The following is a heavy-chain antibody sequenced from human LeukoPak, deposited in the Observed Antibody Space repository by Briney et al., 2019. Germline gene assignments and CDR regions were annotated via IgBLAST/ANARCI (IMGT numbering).Heavy chain of an antibody. CDR2: IIPILGIA. J-gene: IGHJ5*02. D-gene: IGHD3-22*01. CDR3: ARIPEGYYDSSGYSNWFDP. Sequence: AASVKVSCKASGGTFSSYAISWVRQAPGQGLEWMGRIIPILGIANYAQKFQGRVTITADKSTSTAYMELSSLRSEDTAVYYCARIPEGYYDSSGYSNWFDPWGQGTLVTVSS. CDR1: GGTFSSYA. V-gene: IGHV1-69*04.